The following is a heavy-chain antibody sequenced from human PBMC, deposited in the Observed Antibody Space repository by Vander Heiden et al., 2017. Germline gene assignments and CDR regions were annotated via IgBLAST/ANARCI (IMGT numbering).Heavy chain of an antibody. Sequence: QVQVVESGGGVVQPGRSLRLSCVGSGFTFSRHGIHWVRQAPGKGLEWVAVIWYDGSQEYYADSVNGRFTVSRDNSKNTVSLQMNSLRAEDTAVYYCARDRPYPITVAATANPYNWIDPWGQGTLVTVSS. CDR2: IWYDGSQE. CDR3: ARDRPYPITVAATANPYNWIDP. CDR1: GFTFSRHG. J-gene: IGHJ5*02. D-gene: IGHD6-19*01. V-gene: IGHV3-33*01.